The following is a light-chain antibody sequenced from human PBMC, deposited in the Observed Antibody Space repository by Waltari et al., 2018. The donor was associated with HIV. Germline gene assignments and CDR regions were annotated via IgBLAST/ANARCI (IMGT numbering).Light chain of an antibody. J-gene: IGKJ2*01. Sequence: EIVLTQSPGTLSLSPWERATLSCRASQSVSSSYLAWYQQKPGQAPRRLIYGASSRATGIPDRFSGSGSGTDFTLTISRLEPEDFAVYYCQQYGSSPYTFGQGTKLEIK. CDR3: QQYGSSPYT. V-gene: IGKV3-20*01. CDR1: QSVSSSY. CDR2: GAS.